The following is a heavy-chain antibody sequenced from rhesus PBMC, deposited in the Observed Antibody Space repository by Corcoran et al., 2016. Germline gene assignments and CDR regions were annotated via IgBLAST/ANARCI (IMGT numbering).Heavy chain of an antibody. CDR3: AREIAAAIDY. Sequence: QVQLQESGPGLVKPSETLSLTCAVSGHSISSGYYWSWTRQPPGKGLGWIGNSTFRGSPGSHPPLERRVPITRDTSKNQFSLKLNSVTAANTAVYYWAREIAAAIDYWGQGVLVTVSS. CDR1: GHSISSGYY. J-gene: IGHJ4*01. D-gene: IGHD6-25*01. CDR2: STFRGSP. V-gene: IGHV4-122*02.